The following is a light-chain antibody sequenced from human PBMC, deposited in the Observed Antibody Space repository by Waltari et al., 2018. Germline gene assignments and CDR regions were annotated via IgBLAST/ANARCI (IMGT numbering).Light chain of an antibody. V-gene: IGKV3-11*01. J-gene: IGKJ4*01. CDR2: DAS. Sequence: IVLTQSPATLSLSPGERATLSCRASQNINNYLAWYQQKTGQGPRLLIFDASNRATGVPARFSGSGSGTDFTLTISSLEPEDFAVYYCQQRSNWPPLTFGGGTKVEIK. CDR3: QQRSNWPPLT. CDR1: QNINNY.